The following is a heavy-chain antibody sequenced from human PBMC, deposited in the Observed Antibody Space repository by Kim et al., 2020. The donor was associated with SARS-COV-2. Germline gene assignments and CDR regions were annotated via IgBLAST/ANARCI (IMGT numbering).Heavy chain of an antibody. CDR2: INHSGST. D-gene: IGHD6-19*01. V-gene: IGHV4-34*01. CDR1: GGSFSGYY. Sequence: SETLSLTCAVYGGSFSGYYWSWIRQPPGKGLEWIGEINHSGSTNYNPSLKSRVTISVDTSKNQFSLKLSSVTAADTAVYYCARGRGQWRDAGSDYWGQGTLVTVSS. CDR3: ARGRGQWRDAGSDY. J-gene: IGHJ4*02.